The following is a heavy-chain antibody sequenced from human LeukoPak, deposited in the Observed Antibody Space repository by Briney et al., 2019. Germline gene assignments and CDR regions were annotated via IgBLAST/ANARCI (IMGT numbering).Heavy chain of an antibody. CDR3: LRDLNWSLDQ. CDR1: GFTFSNYM. V-gene: IGHV3-74*01. CDR2: IKSDGITI. Sequence: GGSLRLSCAASGFTFSNYMMHWVRQAPGKGLVWVSRIKSDGITITYADSVKGRLTISRDNAKNTLYLQMNSLRAEDTAVYYCLRDLNWSLDQWGQGTLVTVSS. J-gene: IGHJ4*02. D-gene: IGHD1-20*01.